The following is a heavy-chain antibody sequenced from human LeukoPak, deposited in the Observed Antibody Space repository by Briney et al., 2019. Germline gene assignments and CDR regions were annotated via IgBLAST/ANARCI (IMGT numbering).Heavy chain of an antibody. V-gene: IGHV3-23*01. D-gene: IGHD3-10*01. J-gene: IGHJ5*02. CDR1: GLTFPRYA. CDR2: ISGSGRDT. CDR3: ARTLLWFGDAGFDP. Sequence: GSLRLSCAASGLTFPRYAFAWVRPAPGRGLQWVSGISGSGRDTFYSDSVKGRFTISRDNSKNTHYPQMSSLTAENTAVYYCARTLLWFGDAGFDPWGQGTLVTVSS.